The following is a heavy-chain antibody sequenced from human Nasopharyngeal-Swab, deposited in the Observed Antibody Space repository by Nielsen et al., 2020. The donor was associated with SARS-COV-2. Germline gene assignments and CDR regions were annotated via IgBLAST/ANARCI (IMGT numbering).Heavy chain of an antibody. J-gene: IGHJ6*02. CDR2: IKQDGSEE. V-gene: IGHV3-7*04. CDR3: AGGYYDFWSGYYSWGGMDV. CDR1: GFTFRSYW. D-gene: IGHD3-3*01. Sequence: GGSLRLSCAASGFTFRSYWMSWVRQAPGKGLEWVANIKQDGSEEYYVDSVKGRFTISRDNAKNSLYLQMNSLRAEDTAVYYCAGGYYDFWSGYYSWGGMDVWGQGTTVTVSS.